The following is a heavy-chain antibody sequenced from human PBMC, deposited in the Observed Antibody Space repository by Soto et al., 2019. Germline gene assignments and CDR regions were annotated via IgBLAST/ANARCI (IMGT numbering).Heavy chain of an antibody. J-gene: IGHJ4*02. CDR2: IYYSGRT. CDR3: AKCHFDWEPLGFDY. D-gene: IGHD3-9*01. CDR1: NGSVSGYY. Sequence: PSETLSLTCTVSNGSVSGYYWSWIRQPPGKGLEWIGYIYYSGRTNYNPSLKSRVTISVDTSKNQFSLKLSSVTAADTAVYYCAKCHFDWEPLGFDYWGQGTLVTVSS. V-gene: IGHV4-59*02.